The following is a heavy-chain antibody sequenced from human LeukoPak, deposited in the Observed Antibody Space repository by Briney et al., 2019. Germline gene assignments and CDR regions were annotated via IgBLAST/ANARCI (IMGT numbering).Heavy chain of an antibody. CDR1: GFTLSSYV. CDR2: ISGSGGST. V-gene: IGHV3-23*01. CDR3: AKGGPPQYGSSWLEYNFDY. D-gene: IGHD6-13*01. J-gene: IGHJ4*02. Sequence: PGGSLRLSCAASGFTLSSYVMSWVRQAPGKGLEWVTAISGSGGSTYYADSVKGRFTISRDNSKNTLYLQMNSLRAEDTAVYYCAKGGPPQYGSSWLEYNFDYWGQGTLVTVSS.